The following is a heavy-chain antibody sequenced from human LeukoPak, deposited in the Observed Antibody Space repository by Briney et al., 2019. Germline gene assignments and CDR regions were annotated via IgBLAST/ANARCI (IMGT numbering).Heavy chain of an antibody. V-gene: IGHV1-2*02. CDR1: GYTFTDFY. D-gene: IGHD5-12*01. CDR2: INPKSGGT. CDR3: ASNRRYSGYDYIDF. Sequence: GASVKVSCKASGYTFTDFYMHWVRQAPGQGLEWMGWINPKSGGTNFAQNFQGRVTMTRDTSISIAYMELSRLSSDDTAIYYCASNRRYSGYDYIDFWGQGTLVTVSS. J-gene: IGHJ4*02.